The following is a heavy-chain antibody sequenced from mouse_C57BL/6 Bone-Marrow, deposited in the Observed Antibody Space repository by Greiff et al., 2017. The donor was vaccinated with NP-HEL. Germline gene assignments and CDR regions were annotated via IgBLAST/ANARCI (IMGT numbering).Heavy chain of an antibody. D-gene: IGHD1-1*01. J-gene: IGHJ4*01. Sequence: DVQLQESGPGLVKPSQSLSLPCSVTGYSITSGYYWNWIRQFPGNKLEWMGYISYDGSNNYNPPLKNRISITRDTSKNQFFLKLNSVTTEGTATYYCARDPGYGSSYTMDYWGQGTSVTVSS. CDR3: ARDPGYGSSYTMDY. V-gene: IGHV3-6*01. CDR1: GYSITSGYY. CDR2: ISYDGSN.